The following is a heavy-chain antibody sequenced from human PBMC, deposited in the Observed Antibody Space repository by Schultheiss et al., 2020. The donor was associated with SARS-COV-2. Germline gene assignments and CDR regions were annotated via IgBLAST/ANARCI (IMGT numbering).Heavy chain of an antibody. Sequence: ASVKVSCKASGYTFTNHGINWVRQAPGQGLEWMGWISGYNGDTKYAQKFQGRVIMTADTSSSTVYMDLRSLTSDDTAVYYCARSGDLPYYYYGLDVWGQGTTVTVSS. D-gene: IGHD3-10*01. CDR1: GYTFTNHG. J-gene: IGHJ6*02. CDR2: ISGYNGDT. CDR3: ARSGDLPYYYYGLDV. V-gene: IGHV1-18*01.